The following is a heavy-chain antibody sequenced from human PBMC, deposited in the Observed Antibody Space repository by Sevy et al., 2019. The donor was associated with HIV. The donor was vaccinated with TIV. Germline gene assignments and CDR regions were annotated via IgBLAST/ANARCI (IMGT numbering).Heavy chain of an antibody. CDR2: ISGSGGST. CDR3: ANGRYFESYYFDY. V-gene: IGHV3-23*01. J-gene: IGHJ4*02. Sequence: GGSLRLSCAASGFTFSSYAMSWVRQAPGKGLEWVSAISGSGGSTYYEDSVKGRFTISRDNSKNTLYLQMNSLRAEDTAVYYCANGRYFESYYFDYWGQGTLVTVSS. CDR1: GFTFSSYA. D-gene: IGHD3-9*01.